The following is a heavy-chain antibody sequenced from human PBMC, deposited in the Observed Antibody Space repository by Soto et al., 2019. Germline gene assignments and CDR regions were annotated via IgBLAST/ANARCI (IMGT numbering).Heavy chain of an antibody. CDR3: AHRTGYGALFDY. CDR2: IYWDDDK. Sequence: QITLKESGPTLVKPTQTLTLTCTFSGFSLSTSGVSVGWFRQPPGRALEGLALIYWDDDKHYIPSLKSRLTIPKDTSKKQVVITMTNMDPVDTANYYCAHRTGYGALFDYWGQGTLFTVSS. D-gene: IGHD4-17*01. CDR1: GFSLSTSGVS. V-gene: IGHV2-5*02. J-gene: IGHJ4*02.